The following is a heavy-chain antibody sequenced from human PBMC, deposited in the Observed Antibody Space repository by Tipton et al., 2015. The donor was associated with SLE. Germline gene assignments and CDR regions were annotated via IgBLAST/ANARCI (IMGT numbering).Heavy chain of an antibody. CDR1: GGSISSGSYY. CDR3: ARESGSYYFDY. Sequence: TLSLTCTVSGGSISSGSYYWSWIRQPAGKGLEWIGHIYTSGSTNYNPSLKSRVTMSVDTSKNQFSLKLSSVTAADTAVYYCARESGSYYFDYWGQGTLVTVSS. J-gene: IGHJ4*02. D-gene: IGHD6-13*01. CDR2: IYTSGST. V-gene: IGHV4-61*09.